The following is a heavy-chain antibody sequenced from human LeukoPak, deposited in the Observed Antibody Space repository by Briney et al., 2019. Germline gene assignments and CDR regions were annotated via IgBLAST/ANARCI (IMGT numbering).Heavy chain of an antibody. D-gene: IGHD6-19*01. CDR2: IIPIFGTA. CDR1: GGTFSSYA. V-gene: IGHV1-69*13. CDR3: ARDLESSSGWFDY. J-gene: IGHJ4*02. Sequence: ASVKVSCKASGGTFSSYAISWVRQAPGQGLEWMGGIIPIFGTANYAQKFQGRVTITADESTSTAYMELSSLRSEDTAVYYCARDLESSSGWFDYWGQGTLVTVSS.